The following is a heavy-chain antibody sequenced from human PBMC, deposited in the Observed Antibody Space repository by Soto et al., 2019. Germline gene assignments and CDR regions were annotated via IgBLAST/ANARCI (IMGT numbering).Heavy chain of an antibody. Sequence: GESLKISCKGSGYSFTSYWSGWVRQMPGKGLEWMGIIYPGDSDTRYSPSFQGQVTISVDKSISTAYLQWSSLKASDTAMYYCARGDYDILTGSYKSYYGMDVWGQGTTVTVSS. D-gene: IGHD3-9*01. J-gene: IGHJ6*02. CDR3: ARGDYDILTGSYKSYYGMDV. V-gene: IGHV5-51*01. CDR1: GYSFTSYW. CDR2: IYPGDSDT.